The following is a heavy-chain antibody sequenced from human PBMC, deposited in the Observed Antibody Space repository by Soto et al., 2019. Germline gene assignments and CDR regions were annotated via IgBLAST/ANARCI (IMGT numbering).Heavy chain of an antibody. D-gene: IGHD6-19*01. Sequence: EVQLVESGGGLVKPGGSLRLSCAASGFTFSNAWMSWVRQAPGKGLEWVGRIKSKTDGGTTDYAAPVKGRFTISRDDSKNTLYLQMSSLKTEDTAVYYCTTDSSGWSTTLDYWGQGTLVTVSS. CDR1: GFTFSNAW. CDR3: TTDSSGWSTTLDY. CDR2: IKSKTDGGTT. J-gene: IGHJ4*02. V-gene: IGHV3-15*01.